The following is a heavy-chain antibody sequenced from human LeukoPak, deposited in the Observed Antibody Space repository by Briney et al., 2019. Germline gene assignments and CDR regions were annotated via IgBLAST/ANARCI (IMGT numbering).Heavy chain of an antibody. J-gene: IGHJ4*02. Sequence: GGSLRLSCAASGFTFSSYWMSWVRQAPGKGLGWVANIKQDGSEKYYVDSVKGRFTISRDNAKNSLYLQMNSLRAEDTAVYYCARDKGYYDSSGSNFDYWGQGTLVTVSS. CDR1: GFTFSSYW. D-gene: IGHD3-22*01. CDR3: ARDKGYYDSSGSNFDY. V-gene: IGHV3-7*01. CDR2: IKQDGSEK.